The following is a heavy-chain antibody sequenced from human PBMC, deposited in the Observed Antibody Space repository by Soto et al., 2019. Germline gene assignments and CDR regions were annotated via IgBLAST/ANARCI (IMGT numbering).Heavy chain of an antibody. D-gene: IGHD1-26*01. V-gene: IGHV5-51*01. CDR2: IYPGDSDT. CDR1: GYSFPSYW. J-gene: IGHJ6*02. Sequence: PGESLKISCKGSGYSFPSYWIGWVRQKPGKGLEWMGIIYPGDSDTRYSPPFQGQVTISADKSISTAYLQWSSLKASDTAMYYCARRRIVGATRYSYGLDVWGQGTTVTVSS. CDR3: ARRRIVGATRYSYGLDV.